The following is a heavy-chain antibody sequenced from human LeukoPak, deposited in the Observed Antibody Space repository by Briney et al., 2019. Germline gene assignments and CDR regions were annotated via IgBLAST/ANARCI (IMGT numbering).Heavy chain of an antibody. CDR2: ISWKSDSV. Sequence: GGSLRLSCAASGFTFNIYAIHWVRQAPGKGLEWVSGISWKSDSVDYAYSVKGRFTISRDNAKNSLYLQMNSLRADDTALYYCAKDWSYGGNSWKYFGSWGRGVLVTVSS. V-gene: IGHV3-9*01. CDR1: GFTFNIYA. CDR3: AKDWSYGGNSWKYFGS. J-gene: IGHJ4*02. D-gene: IGHD4-23*01.